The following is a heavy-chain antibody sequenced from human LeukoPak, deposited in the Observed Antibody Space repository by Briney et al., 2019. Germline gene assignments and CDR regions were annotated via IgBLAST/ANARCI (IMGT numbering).Heavy chain of an antibody. CDR3: ARDMREGVVVVPAAIVDY. CDR2: INPNSGGT. J-gene: IGHJ4*02. Sequence: ASVKVSCKASGYTFTGYYMHWVRQAPGQGLEWMGWINPNSGGTNYAQKFQGRVTMTRDTSISTAHMELSRLRSDDTAVYYCARDMREGVVVVPAAIVDYWGQGTLVTVSS. V-gene: IGHV1-2*02. CDR1: GYTFTGYY. D-gene: IGHD2-2*01.